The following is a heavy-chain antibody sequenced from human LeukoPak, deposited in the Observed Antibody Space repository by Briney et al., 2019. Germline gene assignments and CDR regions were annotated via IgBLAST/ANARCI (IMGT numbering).Heavy chain of an antibody. Sequence: PSETLSLTCAVSGGSISSGGYSWSWIRQPPGKGLEWIGYIYYSGSTYYNPSLKSRVTISVDTSKNQFSLKLSSVTAADTAVYYCARVPYYDFWGGYYTGAFDIWGRGTMVTVSS. J-gene: IGHJ3*02. CDR2: IYYSGST. V-gene: IGHV4-30-4*07. D-gene: IGHD3-3*01. CDR1: GGSISSGGYS. CDR3: ARVPYYDFWGGYYTGAFDI.